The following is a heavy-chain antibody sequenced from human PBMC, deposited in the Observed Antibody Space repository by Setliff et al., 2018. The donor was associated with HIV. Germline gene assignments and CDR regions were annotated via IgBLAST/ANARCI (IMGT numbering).Heavy chain of an antibody. CDR3: AREIVTLYTGGHYLYGIDG. D-gene: IGHD3-22*01. J-gene: IGHJ6*02. Sequence: PGGSLRLSCAASGFTFNNAWMSWVRQVPGKGLEWVGRIKSKIDGGTTEYAAPVKGRFTVSRDDSTNTLYLQMNSLKTEDTAVYYCAREIVTLYTGGHYLYGIDGWGQGTAVTASS. V-gene: IGHV3-15*01. CDR1: GFTFNNAW. CDR2: IKSKIDGGTT.